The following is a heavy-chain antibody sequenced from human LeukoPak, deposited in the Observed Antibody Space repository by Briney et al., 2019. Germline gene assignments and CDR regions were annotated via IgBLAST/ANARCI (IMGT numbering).Heavy chain of an antibody. Sequence: GASVKVSCKASGYTFTSYGISWVRQAPGQGLEWMGRIIPILGIANYAQKFQGRVTITADKSTSTAYMELSSLRSEDTAVYYCASGAGYSYGIDYWGQGTLVTVSS. CDR1: GYTFTSYG. CDR3: ASGAGYSYGIDY. V-gene: IGHV1-69*04. D-gene: IGHD5-18*01. CDR2: IIPILGIA. J-gene: IGHJ4*02.